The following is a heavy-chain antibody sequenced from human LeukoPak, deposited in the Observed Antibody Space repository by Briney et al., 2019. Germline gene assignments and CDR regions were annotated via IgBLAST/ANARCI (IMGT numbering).Heavy chain of an antibody. CDR2: TKEDGSET. V-gene: IGHV3-7*01. D-gene: IGHD3-10*01. CDR3: ARELGSGFHYYSYYAMDV. J-gene: IGHJ6*02. Sequence: GGSLRLSCAASGFTFSSHRMTWVRQAPGKGLEWVANTKEDGSETYYVVSVKGRFTISRDNAKNSLYLQMNSLRVEDTAVYYCARELGSGFHYYSYYAMDVWDRGTTVTVSS. CDR1: GFTFSSHR.